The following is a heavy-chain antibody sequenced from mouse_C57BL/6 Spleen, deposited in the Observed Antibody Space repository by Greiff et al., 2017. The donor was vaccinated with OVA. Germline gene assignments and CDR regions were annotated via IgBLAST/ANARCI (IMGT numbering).Heavy chain of an antibody. J-gene: IGHJ2*01. CDR1: GYTFTDYN. CDR2: INPNNGGT. Sequence: DVQLQESGPELVKPGASVKMSCKASGYTFTDYNMHWVKQSHGKSLEWIGYINPNNGGTSYNQKFKGKATLTVNKSSSTAYMELRSLTSEDSAVYYCARKLVSFFDYWGQGTTLTVSS. D-gene: IGHD4-1*01. V-gene: IGHV1-22*01. CDR3: ARKLVSFFDY.